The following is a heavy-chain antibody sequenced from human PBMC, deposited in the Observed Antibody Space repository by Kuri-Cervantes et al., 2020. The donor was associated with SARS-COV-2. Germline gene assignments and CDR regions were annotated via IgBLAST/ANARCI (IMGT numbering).Heavy chain of an antibody. CDR3: ARHFDCSGGSCYSPTHFDY. Sequence: SETLSLTCTVSGGSLSSGDYYWTWVRQPPGKGLEWIGSIYYSGSTYYNPSLKSRVTISVDTSKNQFSLKLSSVTAADTAVYYCARHFDCSGGSCYSPTHFDYWGQGTLVTVSS. CDR1: GGSLSSGDYY. V-gene: IGHV4-39*01. J-gene: IGHJ4*02. CDR2: IYYSGST. D-gene: IGHD2-15*01.